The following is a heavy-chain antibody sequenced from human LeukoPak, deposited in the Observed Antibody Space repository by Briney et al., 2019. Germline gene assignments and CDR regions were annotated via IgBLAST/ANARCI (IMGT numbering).Heavy chain of an antibody. CDR3: AGKTRHGSRPVPYYFDY. J-gene: IGHJ4*02. Sequence: SQTLSPTCTDSGGSISSGDYYWSWIRQPPGKGLEWIGYIYYSGSTYYNPSLKSRVTISVDTSKNQFSLKLSSVTAADTAVYYCAGKTRHGSRPVPYYFDYWGQGTLVTVSS. CDR2: IYYSGST. D-gene: IGHD6-13*01. V-gene: IGHV4-30-4*01. CDR1: GGSISSGDYY.